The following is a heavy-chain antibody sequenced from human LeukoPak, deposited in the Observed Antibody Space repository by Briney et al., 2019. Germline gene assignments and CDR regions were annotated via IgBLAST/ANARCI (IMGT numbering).Heavy chain of an antibody. V-gene: IGHV1-3*01. CDR3: ANWAVTPAGYFSGPFDF. J-gene: IGHJ4*02. D-gene: IGHD6-19*01. CDR2: INAGNGNT. CDR1: GYTFTSYA. Sequence: ASVKVSCKASGYTFTSYAMHWVRQAPGQRLEWMGWINAGNGNTKYSQRFQGRVTITRDTSASTAYMELSNLTYEDTAVYYCANWAVTPAGYFSGPFDFWGQGTLVTVSS.